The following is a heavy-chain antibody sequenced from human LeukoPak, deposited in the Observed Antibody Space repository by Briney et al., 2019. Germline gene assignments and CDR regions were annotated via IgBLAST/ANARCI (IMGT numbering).Heavy chain of an antibody. CDR2: INPSGGST. CDR3: ARDIGDTLDAFDI. D-gene: IGHD5-18*01. Sequence: ASVKVSCKASGYTFTSYYMHWVRQAPGQGLEWMGIINPSGGSTSYAQKFQGRVTMTRDTSTSTVYMKLSSLRSEDTAVYYCARDIGDTLDAFDIWGQGTMVTVSS. CDR1: GYTFTSYY. V-gene: IGHV1-46*01. J-gene: IGHJ3*02.